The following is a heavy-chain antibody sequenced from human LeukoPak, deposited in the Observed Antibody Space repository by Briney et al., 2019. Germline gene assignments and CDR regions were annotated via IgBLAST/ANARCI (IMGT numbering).Heavy chain of an antibody. CDR2: IKRDGSEK. CDR1: GFTFTDYW. D-gene: IGHD1-26*01. CDR3: ARDEPSGSYDY. V-gene: IGHV3-7*01. J-gene: IGHJ4*02. Sequence: GGSLRLSCAASGFTFTDYWMSWVRQAPGKGLEWVANIKRDGSEKYYVDSVKGRFTISRDNAKNSLYLQMNSQRAEDTAVYYCARDEPSGSYDYWGQGTLVTVSS.